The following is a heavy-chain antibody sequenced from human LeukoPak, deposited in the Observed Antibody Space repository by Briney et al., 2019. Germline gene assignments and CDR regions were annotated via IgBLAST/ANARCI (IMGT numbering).Heavy chain of an antibody. CDR2: INPNSGGT. CDR1: GYTFTGYY. V-gene: IGHV1-2*06. J-gene: IGHJ6*02. CDR3: ARELAAWDCYYYGMDV. D-gene: IGHD2-15*01. Sequence: ASVKVSCRASGYTFTGYYMHWVRQAPGQGLEWMGRINPNSGGTNYAQKFQGRVTMTRDTSISTAYMELSRLRSDDTAVYYCARELAAWDCYYYGMDVWGQGTTVTVSS.